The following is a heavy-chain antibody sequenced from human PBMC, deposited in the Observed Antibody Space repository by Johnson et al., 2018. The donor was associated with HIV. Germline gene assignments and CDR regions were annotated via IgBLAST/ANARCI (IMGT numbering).Heavy chain of an antibody. D-gene: IGHD3-16*01. CDR2: ISYDGSNK. V-gene: IGHV3-30-3*01. CDR1: GFTFSSYA. J-gene: IGHJ3*02. Sequence: QVQLVESGGGVVQPGRSLRLSCAASGFTFSSYAMHWVRQAPGKGLEWVAVISYDGSNKYYADSVQGRFTISRDNSKNTLYLQMNSLRAEDTAVYYCARDNLRQLDAFDIWGQGTMVTVSS. CDR3: ARDNLRQLDAFDI.